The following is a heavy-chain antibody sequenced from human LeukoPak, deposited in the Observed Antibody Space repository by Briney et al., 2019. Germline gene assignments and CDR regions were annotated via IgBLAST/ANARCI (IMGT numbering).Heavy chain of an antibody. D-gene: IGHD2-2*01. CDR1: GFTFNRYG. CDR3: ARDVQLRSSTSCYPDY. V-gene: IGHV3-33*08. J-gene: IGHJ4*02. Sequence: GRSLRLFCAASGFTFNRYGMHWVRQAPGKGLEGVAVIRYDGSNKYYADSVKGRFTISRDNSKNTLYLQMNTLRAEDTAVYHCARDVQLRSSTSCYPDYGGKGNLVTVSS. CDR2: IRYDGSNK.